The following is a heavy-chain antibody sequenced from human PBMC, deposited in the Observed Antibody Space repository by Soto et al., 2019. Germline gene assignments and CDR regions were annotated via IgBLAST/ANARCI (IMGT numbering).Heavy chain of an antibody. V-gene: IGHV3-66*01. CDR1: GFTVSSNY. CDR3: AREIYSSSSLFNYYYYYMDV. Sequence: GGSLRLSCAASGFTVSSNYMSWVRQAPGKGLEWVSVIYSGGSTYYADSVKGRFTISRDNSKNTLYLQMNSLRAEDTAVYYCAREIYSSSSLFNYYYYYMDVWGKGTTVTVSS. J-gene: IGHJ6*03. D-gene: IGHD6-6*01. CDR2: IYSGGST.